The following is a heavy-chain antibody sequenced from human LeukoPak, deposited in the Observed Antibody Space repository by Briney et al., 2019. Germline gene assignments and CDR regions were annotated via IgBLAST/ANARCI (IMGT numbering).Heavy chain of an antibody. Sequence: ASVKVSCKASGYTFTSYYMHWVRQAPGQGLEWMGIINPSGGSTSYAQKFQGRVTMTRDMSTSTVYMELSSLRSEDTAVYYCARGDILTGYYAMYYFDYWGQGTLVTVSS. V-gene: IGHV1-46*01. D-gene: IGHD3-9*01. J-gene: IGHJ4*02. CDR3: ARGDILTGYYAMYYFDY. CDR2: INPSGGST. CDR1: GYTFTSYY.